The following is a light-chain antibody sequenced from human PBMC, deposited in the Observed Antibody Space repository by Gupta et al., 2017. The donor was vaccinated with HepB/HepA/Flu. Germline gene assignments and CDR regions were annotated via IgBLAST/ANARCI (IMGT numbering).Light chain of an antibody. CDR2: GKN. V-gene: IGLV3-19*01. J-gene: IGLJ1*01. CDR3: NSRDSSGNHLGV. CDR1: SLRSYY. Sequence: SSELTQDPAVSVALGQTVRITCQGDSLRSYYASWYQQKPGQAPVLVIYGKNNRPSGIPDRVSGSSSGNTASLTITGAQAEEEADYYCNSRDSSGNHLGVFGTGTKVTVL.